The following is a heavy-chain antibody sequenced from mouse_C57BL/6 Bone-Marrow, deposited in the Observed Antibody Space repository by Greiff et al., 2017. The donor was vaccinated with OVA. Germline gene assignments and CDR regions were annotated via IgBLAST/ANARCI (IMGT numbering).Heavy chain of an antibody. J-gene: IGHJ3*01. CDR1: GYTFTDYN. V-gene: IGHV1-18*01. CDR2: INPNNGGT. CDR3: AIFDYDAWFAY. Sequence: EVQVVESGPELVKPGASVKIPCKASGYTFTDYNMDWVKQSHGKSLEWIGDINPNNGGTIYNQKFKGKATLTVDKSSSTAYMELRSLTSEDTAVYYCAIFDYDAWFAYWGQGTLVTVSA. D-gene: IGHD2-4*01.